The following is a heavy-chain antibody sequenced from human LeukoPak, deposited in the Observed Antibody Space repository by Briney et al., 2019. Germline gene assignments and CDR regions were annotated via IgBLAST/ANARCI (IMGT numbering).Heavy chain of an antibody. CDR1: GYSISSDNW. D-gene: IGHD3-22*01. CDR3: ARDGYYDSSGFCSY. V-gene: IGHV4-28*03. CDR2: IYQNGHT. J-gene: IGHJ4*02. Sequence: SETLSLTCAVSGYSISSDNWWGWIRQPPGKGLEWVGYIYQNGHTFYNPSLKSRVTMSLDTSKNQFSLKLSSVTAADTAVYYCARDGYYDSSGFCSYWGQGTLVTVSS.